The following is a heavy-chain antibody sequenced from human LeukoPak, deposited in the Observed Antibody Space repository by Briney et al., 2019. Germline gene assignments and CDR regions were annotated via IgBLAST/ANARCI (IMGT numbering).Heavy chain of an antibody. Sequence: ASVKVSCKASGYTFTSYYVHWVRQAPGQGLEWMRIINPSGGSTSYAQKFQGRVTMTRDTSTSTVYMELSSLRSEDTAVYYCARDLRIVVVPAATTSLYYYYYGMDVWGKGTTVTVSS. J-gene: IGHJ6*04. CDR1: GYTFTSYY. D-gene: IGHD2-2*01. CDR2: INPSGGST. V-gene: IGHV1-46*01. CDR3: ARDLRIVVVPAATTSLYYYYYGMDV.